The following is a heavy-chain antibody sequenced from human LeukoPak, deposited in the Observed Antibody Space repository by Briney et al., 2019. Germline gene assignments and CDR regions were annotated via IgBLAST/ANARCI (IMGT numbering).Heavy chain of an antibody. J-gene: IGHJ2*01. CDR2: ISYDGSNK. CDR1: GFTFSSYG. Sequence: PGRSLRLSCAAFGFTFSSYGMHWVRQAPGKGLEWVAVISYDGSNKYYADSVKGRFTISRDNSKNTLYLQMNSLRAEDTAVYYCAKDRQPSGYWYFDLWGRGTLVTVSS. D-gene: IGHD1-1*01. CDR3: AKDRQPSGYWYFDL. V-gene: IGHV3-30*18.